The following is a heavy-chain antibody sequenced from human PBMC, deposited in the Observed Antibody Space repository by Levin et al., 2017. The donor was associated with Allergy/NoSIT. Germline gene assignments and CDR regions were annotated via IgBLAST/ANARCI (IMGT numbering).Heavy chain of an antibody. CDR3: AREYGSWYPYYYYGMDV. CDR1: GFTFSSYW. Sequence: GGSLRLSCAASGFTFSSYWMHWVRQAPGKGLVWVSRINSDGSSTSYADSVKGRFTISRDNAKNTLYLQMNSLRAEDTAVYYCAREYGSWYPYYYYGMDVWGQGTTVTVSS. D-gene: IGHD6-13*01. CDR2: INSDGSST. J-gene: IGHJ6*02. V-gene: IGHV3-74*01.